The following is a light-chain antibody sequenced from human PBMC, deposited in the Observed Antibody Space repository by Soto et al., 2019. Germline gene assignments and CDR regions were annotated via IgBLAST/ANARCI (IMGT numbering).Light chain of an antibody. CDR2: SNN. Sequence: QSVLTQPPSASGTPGQRVPLSCSGSSSNIGINTVDWYQHLPGTAPKLLIYSNNQRSSGVPDRISGSKSGTSASLAISGLQSEDEADYYCAAWDDSLSGHYVFGTGTKVTVL. CDR1: SSNIGINT. J-gene: IGLJ1*01. CDR3: AAWDDSLSGHYV. V-gene: IGLV1-44*01.